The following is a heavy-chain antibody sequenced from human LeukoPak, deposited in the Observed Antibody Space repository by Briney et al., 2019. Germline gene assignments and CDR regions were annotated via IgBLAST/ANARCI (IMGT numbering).Heavy chain of an antibody. J-gene: IGHJ4*02. CDR1: GYTFTGYY. D-gene: IGHD6-13*01. V-gene: IGHV1-2*02. CDR2: INPNSGGT. CDR3: ARERGPRIAAAGPFDY. Sequence: GASVKVSCKASGYTFTGYYMHWVRQAPGQGLEWMGWINPNSGGTNYAQKFQGRVTMTRDTSISTAYMELSRLRSGDTALYYCARERGPRIAAAGPFDYWGQGTLVTVSS.